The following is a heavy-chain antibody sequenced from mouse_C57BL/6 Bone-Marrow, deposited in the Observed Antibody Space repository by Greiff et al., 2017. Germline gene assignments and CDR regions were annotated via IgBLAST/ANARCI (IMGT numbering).Heavy chain of an antibody. CDR2: INPNNGGP. V-gene: IGHV1-18*01. Sequence: VQLKESGPELVKPGASVKIPCKASGYTFTDYNMDWVKQSHGKSLEWIGDINPNNGGPIYNQKFKGKATLTVDKSSSTAYMELRRLTSDDTAVYYCARGTIYYDYDVRFAYWGQGTLVTVSA. J-gene: IGHJ3*01. CDR3: ARGTIYYDYDVRFAY. CDR1: GYTFTDYN. D-gene: IGHD2-4*01.